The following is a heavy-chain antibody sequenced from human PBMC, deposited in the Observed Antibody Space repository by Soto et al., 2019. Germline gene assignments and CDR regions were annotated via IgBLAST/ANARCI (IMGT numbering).Heavy chain of an antibody. J-gene: IGHJ6*02. CDR2: IYHSGST. D-gene: IGHD2-2*01. V-gene: IGHV4-4*02. Sequence: QVQLQESGPGLVKPSGTLSLTCAVSGDSISSDNWWSWVRQPRGQGLEWIGEIYHSGSTNYNPSLKGPVTISLDNSKNQFSLKLSSVTAADTAVYYCARDCAGSTSGSYYGMDVWGQGTTVAVSS. CDR3: ARDCAGSTSGSYYGMDV. CDR1: GDSISSDNW.